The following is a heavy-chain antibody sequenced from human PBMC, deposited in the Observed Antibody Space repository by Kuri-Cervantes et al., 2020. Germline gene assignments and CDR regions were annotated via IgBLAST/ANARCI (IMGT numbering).Heavy chain of an antibody. Sequence: ASVKVSCKASGYTFTSYDINWVRQATGQGLEWMGWMNPNSGNTGYAQKFQGRVTMTRNTSISTAYMELSTLRSEDTAVYYCAKRGYSYGELDYWGQGTLVIVSS. CDR3: AKRGYSYGELDY. CDR1: GYTFTSYD. D-gene: IGHD5-18*01. J-gene: IGHJ4*02. CDR2: MNPNSGNT. V-gene: IGHV1-8*01.